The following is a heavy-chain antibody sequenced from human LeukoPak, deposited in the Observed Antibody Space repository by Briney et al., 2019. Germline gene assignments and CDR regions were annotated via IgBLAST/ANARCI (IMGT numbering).Heavy chain of an antibody. Sequence: ASVKVSCKASGYTFTSYAMNWVRQAPGQGLEWMGRINTNTGNPTYAQGFTGRFVFSLDTSVSTAYLQISSLKAEDTAVYYCARPVYDSSGYYPSYFDYWGQGTLVTVSS. CDR2: INTNTGNP. V-gene: IGHV7-4-1*02. CDR1: GYTFTSYA. D-gene: IGHD3-22*01. CDR3: ARPVYDSSGYYPSYFDY. J-gene: IGHJ4*02.